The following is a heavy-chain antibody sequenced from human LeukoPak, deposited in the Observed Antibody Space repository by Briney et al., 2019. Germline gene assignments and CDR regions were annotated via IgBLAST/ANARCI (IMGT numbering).Heavy chain of an antibody. CDR3: ARDLVVVVAGNWFDP. V-gene: IGHV1-18*01. Sequence: ASVKVSCKASGYTFTSYGISWVRQAPGQGLEWIGWISAYNGNTNYAQKLQGRVTMTTDTSTSTAYMELRSLRSDDTAVYYCARDLVVVVAGNWFDPWGQGTLVTVSS. CDR2: ISAYNGNT. D-gene: IGHD2-15*01. J-gene: IGHJ5*02. CDR1: GYTFTSYG.